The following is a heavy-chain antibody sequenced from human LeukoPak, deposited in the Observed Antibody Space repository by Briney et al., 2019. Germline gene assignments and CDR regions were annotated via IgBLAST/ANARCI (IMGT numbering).Heavy chain of an antibody. CDR2: ISSSGSTI. D-gene: IGHD2-2*01. CDR3: SSLVPAATGDY. CDR1: GFTFSSYE. V-gene: IGHV3-48*03. Sequence: GGSLRLSCAASGFTFSSYEMNWVRQAPGKGLEWVSYISSSGSTIYYADSVKGRFTISRDNAKNSLYLQMNSLRAEDTAVYYCSSLVPAATGDYWGQGTLLTVSS. J-gene: IGHJ4*02.